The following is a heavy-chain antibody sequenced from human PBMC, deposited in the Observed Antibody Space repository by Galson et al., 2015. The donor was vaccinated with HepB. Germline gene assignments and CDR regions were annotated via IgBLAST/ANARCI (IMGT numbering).Heavy chain of an antibody. J-gene: IGHJ4*02. V-gene: IGHV3-9*01. Sequence: SLRLSCAASGFTFDDYAVHWVRQAPGKGLEWVSGISWNSDIIGYADSVKGRFTISRDSAKNSLYLQMNNLRPEDTALYYCAKGYSYSKSPVDHWGQGTLVTVSS. CDR2: ISWNSDII. CDR3: AKGYSYSKSPVDH. CDR1: GFTFDDYA. D-gene: IGHD2-15*01.